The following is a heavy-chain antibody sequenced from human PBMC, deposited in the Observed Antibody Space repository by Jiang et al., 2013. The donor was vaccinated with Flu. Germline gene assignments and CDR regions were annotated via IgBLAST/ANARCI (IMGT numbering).Heavy chain of an antibody. Sequence: GAEVKKPGESLKISCKGSGYCFTSYWIGWVRQMPGKGLEWMGIIYPGDSDTRYSPSFQGQVTISADKSISTAYLQWSSLKASDTAMYYCARLETGLNWGQTWYYFDYWGQGTLVTVSS. CDR2: IYPGDSDT. J-gene: IGHJ4*02. D-gene: IGHD7-27*01. V-gene: IGHV5-51*01. CDR1: GYCFTSYW. CDR3: ARLETGLNWGQTWYYFDY.